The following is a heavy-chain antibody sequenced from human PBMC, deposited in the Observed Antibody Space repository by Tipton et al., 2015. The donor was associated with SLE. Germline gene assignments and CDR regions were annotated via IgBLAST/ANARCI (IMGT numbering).Heavy chain of an antibody. V-gene: IGHV1-2*02. D-gene: IGHD2-8*01. CDR2: INPNSGDT. Sequence: QVQLVQSGAEVKKPGASVKVSCKASGYTFTGYHIHWVRQGPGQGLEWMGWINPNSGDTNYAQKFQGRVTMTRDTSIDTAYMELSRLTSDDSATYFCARGGDIVPLVYADSWGQGTLVTVSS. CDR3: ARGGDIVPLVYADS. CDR1: GYTFTGYH. J-gene: IGHJ4*02.